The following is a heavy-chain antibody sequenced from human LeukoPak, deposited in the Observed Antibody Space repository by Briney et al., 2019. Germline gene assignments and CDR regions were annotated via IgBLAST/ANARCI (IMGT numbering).Heavy chain of an antibody. Sequence: PSETLSLTCTVSGGSISSYYWSWIRQPPGKGLEWIGYIYYSGSTNYNPSLKSRVTISVDTSKNQFSLKLSSVTAADTAVYYCARRLYSSGWSVMDVWGKGTTVTVSS. CDR1: GGSISSYY. J-gene: IGHJ6*03. V-gene: IGHV4-59*01. CDR2: IYYSGST. D-gene: IGHD6-19*01. CDR3: ARRLYSSGWSVMDV.